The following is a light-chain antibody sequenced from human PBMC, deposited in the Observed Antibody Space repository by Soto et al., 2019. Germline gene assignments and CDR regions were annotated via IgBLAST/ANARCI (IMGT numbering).Light chain of an antibody. CDR3: QQYNNWPPWT. J-gene: IGKJ1*01. Sequence: EIVMTQSPATLSVSPGERATLSCRASQSVSSNLAWYQQKPGQAPRLLIYGASTRDTGIPARFSGSGSGTEFPLTISSLQSEDFAVYYCQQYNNWPPWTFGQGTKVEIK. CDR2: GAS. CDR1: QSVSSN. V-gene: IGKV3-15*01.